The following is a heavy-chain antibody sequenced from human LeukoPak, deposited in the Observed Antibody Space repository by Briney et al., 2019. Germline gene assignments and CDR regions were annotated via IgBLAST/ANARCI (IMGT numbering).Heavy chain of an antibody. CDR1: GYTFTSYY. Sequence: ASVKVSCKASGYTFTSYYMHWVRQAPGQGLEWMGIIKPSGGSTSYAQKFQGRVTMTRDTSTSTVYMELSSLRSEDTAVYYCARDQVAAAGIDYWGQGTLVTVSS. CDR2: IKPSGGST. V-gene: IGHV1-46*01. CDR3: ARDQVAAAGIDY. D-gene: IGHD6-13*01. J-gene: IGHJ4*02.